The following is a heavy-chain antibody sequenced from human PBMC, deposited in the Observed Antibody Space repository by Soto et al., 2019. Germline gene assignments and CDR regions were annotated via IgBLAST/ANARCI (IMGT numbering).Heavy chain of an antibody. J-gene: IGHJ4*02. CDR1: GFTFSSYA. Sequence: PGGSLRLSCAASGFTFSSYAMSWVRQAPGKGLEWVSAISGSGGSTYYADSVKGRFTISRDNSKNTLYLQMNSLRAEDTAVYYCAKNRPTVVTRGPFASGLYFDYWGQGTLVTVS. CDR2: ISGSGGST. CDR3: AKNRPTVVTRGPFASGLYFDY. V-gene: IGHV3-23*01. D-gene: IGHD4-17*01.